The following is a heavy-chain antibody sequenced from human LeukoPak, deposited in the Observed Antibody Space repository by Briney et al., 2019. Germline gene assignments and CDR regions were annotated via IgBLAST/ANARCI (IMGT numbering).Heavy chain of an antibody. J-gene: IGHJ3*02. CDR2: IYYSGSP. CDR3: ARGTHGNDDRGAFDI. D-gene: IGHD1-1*01. V-gene: IGHV4-59*08. Sequence: SETLSLTCTVSGGSITSYYWTSIRQPPGKGLEWIGYIYYSGSPNYNPSLKSRVTISVDTSKNQSSLKLSSVTAADTAVYYCARGTHGNDDRGAFDIWGQGTMVTVSS. CDR1: GGSITSYY.